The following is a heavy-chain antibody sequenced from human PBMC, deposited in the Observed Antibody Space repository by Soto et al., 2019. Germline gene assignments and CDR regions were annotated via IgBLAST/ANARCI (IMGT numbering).Heavy chain of an antibody. D-gene: IGHD6-19*01. V-gene: IGHV5-51*01. CDR3: ARPISGWFFGY. CDR2: IFPGDFDT. J-gene: IGHJ4*02. Sequence: PGESLKISCKASGYSFTSQWIGWVRQVPGKGLEWIGIIFPGDFDTRYSPSFQGQVTISADKSINTAYLQWSSVRASDSAMYYCARPISGWFFGYWGQGTRVTVSS. CDR1: GYSFTSQW.